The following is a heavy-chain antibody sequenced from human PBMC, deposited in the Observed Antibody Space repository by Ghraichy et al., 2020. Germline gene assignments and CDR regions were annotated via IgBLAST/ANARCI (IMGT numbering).Heavy chain of an antibody. CDR3: ARGSHYYDSSGPIHAFDI. CDR1: GGSISSYY. D-gene: IGHD3-22*01. V-gene: IGHV4-59*01. Sequence: SETLSLTCTVSGGSISSYYWSWIRQPPGKGLEWIGYIYYSGSTNYNPSLKSRVTISVDTSKIQFSLKLSSVTAADTAVYYCARGSHYYDSSGPIHAFDIWGQGTMVTVSS. J-gene: IGHJ3*02. CDR2: IYYSGST.